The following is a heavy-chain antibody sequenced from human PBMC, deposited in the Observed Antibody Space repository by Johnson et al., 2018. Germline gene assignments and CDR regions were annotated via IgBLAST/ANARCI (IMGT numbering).Heavy chain of an antibody. CDR1: GFTFSNYN. CDR3: ARDLGYGGSFAQH. D-gene: IGHD1-26*01. J-gene: IGHJ1*01. Sequence: VQLVQSGGGLVQPGGSLRLSCAASGFTFSNYNMNWVRQAPGKGLEWVSYISISSSTIYYAASVKGRFPISRDNAKNSLYLQMNSLRDEDTALYYCARDLGYGGSFAQHWGQGTLVTVSS. V-gene: IGHV3-48*02. CDR2: ISISSSTI.